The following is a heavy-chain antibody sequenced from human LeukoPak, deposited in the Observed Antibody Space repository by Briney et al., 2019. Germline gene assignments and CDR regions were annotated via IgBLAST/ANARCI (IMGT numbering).Heavy chain of an antibody. CDR2: ISYDGSNK. Sequence: GGSLRLSCAASGFTFSSYAMHWVRQAPGKGLEWVAVISYDGSNKYYADSVKGRFTISRDNSKNTLYLQMNSLRAEDTAVYYCATQGLIAAAGLDYWGQGTLVTVSS. D-gene: IGHD6-13*01. V-gene: IGHV3-30-3*01. CDR3: ATQGLIAAAGLDY. CDR1: GFTFSSYA. J-gene: IGHJ4*02.